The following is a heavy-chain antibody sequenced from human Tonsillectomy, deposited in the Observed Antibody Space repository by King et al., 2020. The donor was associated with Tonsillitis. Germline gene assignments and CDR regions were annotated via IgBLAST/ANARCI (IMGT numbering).Heavy chain of an antibody. V-gene: IGHV3-23*04. Sequence: VQLVESGGGLVQPGGSLRLSCAASGFTFSSYAMSWVRQAPGKGLEWVSGISIIGGNTYYADSVKGRVTISRDNSKNTLYLQMNSLRAGDTSAYYCAKDGRSSGWYYFDYWGQGTLVTVSS. J-gene: IGHJ4*02. CDR1: GFTFSSYA. D-gene: IGHD6-19*01. CDR2: ISIIGGNT. CDR3: AKDGRSSGWYYFDY.